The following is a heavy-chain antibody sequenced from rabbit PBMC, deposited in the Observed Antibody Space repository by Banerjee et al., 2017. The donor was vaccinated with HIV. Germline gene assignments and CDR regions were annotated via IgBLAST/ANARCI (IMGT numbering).Heavy chain of an antibody. CDR1: GFDLNNYYY. D-gene: IGHD7-1*01. V-gene: IGHV1S40*01. Sequence: QSLEESGGGLVKPEGSLTLTCTASGFDLNNYYYMCWVRQAPGKGLEWIACIYSNTGNTVYASWAKGPFTISKTSSTTVTLQMTSLTAADTATYFCARGDGAYAGYDGLWGPGTLVTVS. CDR2: IYSNTGNT. CDR3: ARGDGAYAGYDGL. J-gene: IGHJ4*01.